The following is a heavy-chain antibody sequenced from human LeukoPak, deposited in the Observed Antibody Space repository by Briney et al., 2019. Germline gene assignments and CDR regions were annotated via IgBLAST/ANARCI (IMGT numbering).Heavy chain of an antibody. V-gene: IGHV4-59*08. D-gene: IGHD3-22*01. CDR1: GGSFSGYY. CDR2: IYYSGST. Sequence: SETLSLTCAVYGGSFSGYYWSWIRQSPGKGLVWIGYIYYSGSTNYNPSLESRVTISLDMSKNQFSLKLSSVTAADTALYYCARHFTYYYDSSGYPRDAFDIWGQGTMVTVSS. J-gene: IGHJ3*02. CDR3: ARHFTYYYDSSGYPRDAFDI.